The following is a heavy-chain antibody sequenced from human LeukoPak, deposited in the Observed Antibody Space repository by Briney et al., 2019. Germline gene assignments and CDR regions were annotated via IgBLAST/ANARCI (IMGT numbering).Heavy chain of an antibody. J-gene: IGHJ4*02. Sequence: GGSLRLSCAASGFTFSSYAVSWVGQAPGKGLEWVSAISVIAGGTYYADSVKGRFTISRDNSKNTLYLQMNSLSTEDTAVYYCAKTTTGYSSGRYPGWPVDYWGQGTLVTVSS. CDR2: ISVIAGGT. CDR1: GFTFSSYA. V-gene: IGHV3-23*01. CDR3: AKTTTGYSSGRYPGWPVDY. D-gene: IGHD6-19*01.